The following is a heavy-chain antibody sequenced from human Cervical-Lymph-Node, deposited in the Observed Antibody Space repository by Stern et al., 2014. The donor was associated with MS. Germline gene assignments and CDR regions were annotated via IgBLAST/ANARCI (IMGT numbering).Heavy chain of an antibody. CDR1: GGSISRSTYY. CDR2: IYYSGTT. D-gene: IGHD5-12*01. J-gene: IGHJ4*02. Sequence: QMQLVESGPGLVKPSETLSLTCSVSGGSISRSTYYWGWIRQPPGKGLEWIGSIYYSGTTYYNPSLKSRVTIDTSTNQFSLRLTSVPAADTAVYYCARHDGWLPHYWSQGTLVTVSS. CDR3: ARHDGWLPHY. V-gene: IGHV4-39*01.